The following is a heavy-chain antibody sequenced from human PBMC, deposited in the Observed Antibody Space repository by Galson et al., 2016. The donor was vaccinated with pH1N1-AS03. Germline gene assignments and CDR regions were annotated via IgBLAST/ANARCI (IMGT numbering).Heavy chain of an antibody. CDR1: GYTFTDYN. V-gene: IGHV1-69-2*01. CDR3: ATDGPRGSLSS. J-gene: IGHJ4*02. CDR2: VDPDTSKT. Sequence: GKVSCKVSGYTFTDYNMHWVQQAPGKGLEWMGLVDPDTSKTKYAEKFQGRVTITADTSRDTAYMDLSGLRSADTAIYYCATDGPRGSLSSWGQGTLVTVSS. D-gene: IGHD6-6*01.